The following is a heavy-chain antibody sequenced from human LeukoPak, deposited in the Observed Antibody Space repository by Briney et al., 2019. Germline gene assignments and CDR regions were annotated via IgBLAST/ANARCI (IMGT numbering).Heavy chain of an antibody. CDR2: IIPILGTA. J-gene: IGHJ6*04. CDR1: GGTFSSYA. D-gene: IGHD2-15*01. CDR3: ARERGGYCSGGSCPSPPDV. V-gene: IGHV1-69*11. Sequence: SVKVSCKASGGTFSSYAISWVRQAPGQGLEWMGRIIPILGTANYAQKFQGRVTITTDESTSTAYMELSSLRSEDTAVYYCARERGGYCSGGSCPSPPDVWGKGTTVTVSS.